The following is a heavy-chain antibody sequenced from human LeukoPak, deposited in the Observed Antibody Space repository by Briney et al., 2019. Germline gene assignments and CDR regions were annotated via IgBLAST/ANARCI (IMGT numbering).Heavy chain of an antibody. CDR2: IIPIFGTA. V-gene: IGHV1-69*06. CDR1: GGTFSSYA. Sequence: SVKVSCKASGGTFSSYAISWVRQAPGQGLEWMGGIIPIFGTANYAQKFQGRVTITADKSTSTAYMELSSLRSEDTAVYYCARDVGYSSGLYYYYYYMDVWGKGTTVTVSS. J-gene: IGHJ6*03. D-gene: IGHD6-19*01. CDR3: ARDVGYSSGLYYYYYYMDV.